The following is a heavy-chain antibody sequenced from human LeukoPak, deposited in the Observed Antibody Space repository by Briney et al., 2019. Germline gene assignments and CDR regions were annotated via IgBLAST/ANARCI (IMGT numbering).Heavy chain of an antibody. CDR1: GGSISGYY. CDR3: ARWKSMAVGTSMHWYFDL. J-gene: IGHJ2*01. CDR2: IYYSGST. D-gene: IGHD2-8*01. Sequence: SETLSLTCTVSGGSISGYYWNWIRQPPGKGLELIGYIYYSGSTKYNPSLKSRVTMSVDTSKNQFSLKLSSVTAADTAVYYCARWKSMAVGTSMHWYFDLWGRGTLVTVSS. V-gene: IGHV4-59*01.